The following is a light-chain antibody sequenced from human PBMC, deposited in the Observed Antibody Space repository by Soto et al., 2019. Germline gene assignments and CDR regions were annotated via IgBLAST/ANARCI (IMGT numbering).Light chain of an antibody. J-gene: IGKJ2*01. CDR3: QQYGSSPYT. CDR1: QSVSSSY. CDR2: GAS. V-gene: IGKV3-20*01. Sequence: EIVLTQSPGTLSLSPGERATLSCRASQSVSSSYLAWYQQKPGQAPRLLIYGASSRATGIPDRFSGSGSGTDFTLTISRLEPEALAVYYCQQYGSSPYTFSQGTKLEIK.